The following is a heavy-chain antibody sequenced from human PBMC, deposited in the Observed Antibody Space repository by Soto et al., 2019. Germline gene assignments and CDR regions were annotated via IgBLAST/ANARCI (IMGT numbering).Heavy chain of an antibody. CDR2: ISSNGGST. CDR3: VKDIAVAASNWFDP. V-gene: IGHV3-64D*06. Sequence: AGGSLRLSCAASGLTFSSYAMHWVRQAPGKGLEYVSAISSNGGSTYYADSVKGRFTISRDNSKNTLYLQMGSLRAEDTAVYYCVKDIAVAASNWFDPWGQGTLVTVSS. D-gene: IGHD6-19*01. J-gene: IGHJ5*02. CDR1: GLTFSSYA.